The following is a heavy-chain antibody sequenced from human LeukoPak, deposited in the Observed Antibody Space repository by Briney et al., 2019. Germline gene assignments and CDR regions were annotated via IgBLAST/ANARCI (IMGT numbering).Heavy chain of an antibody. Sequence: SETLSLTCTVSGGSISGYFWTWIRQPAGEGLEWIGRISTSGTTNYNPSLKSRVTLSVDTSKNQLSPNLSSVTAADTAVYYCARVSDYPKEKFDFWGQGTLVTVSS. CDR2: ISTSGTT. J-gene: IGHJ4*02. CDR3: ARVSDYPKEKFDF. D-gene: IGHD3/OR15-3a*01. V-gene: IGHV4-4*07. CDR1: GGSISGYF.